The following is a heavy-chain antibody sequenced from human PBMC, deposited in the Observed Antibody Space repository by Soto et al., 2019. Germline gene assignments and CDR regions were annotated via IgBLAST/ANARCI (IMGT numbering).Heavy chain of an antibody. D-gene: IGHD1-1*01. J-gene: IGHJ4*02. Sequence: QVQLVESGGGVVQPGRSLRLSCAASVFTFSSYGMHWVRQAPGKGLEWVAVIWYDGSNKYYADSVKGRFTISRDNSKNTLYLQMNSLRAEDTAVYYCAREGGTTSLDYWGQGTLVTVSS. CDR2: IWYDGSNK. V-gene: IGHV3-33*01. CDR1: VFTFSSYG. CDR3: AREGGTTSLDY.